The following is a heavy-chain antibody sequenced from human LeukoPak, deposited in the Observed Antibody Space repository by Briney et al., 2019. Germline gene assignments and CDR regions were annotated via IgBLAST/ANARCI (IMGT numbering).Heavy chain of an antibody. CDR1: GGSISSYY. CDR3: ARVGSGWSFDY. CDR2: IQNSGST. D-gene: IGHD6-19*01. Sequence: SETLSLTCTVSGGSISSYYWSWIRQPAGGGLEWIGRIQNSGSTNYNPSLKSRVTMSVDTSKNKFSLKVNSVTAADTAVYYCARVGSGWSFDYWGQGTLVTVSS. J-gene: IGHJ4*02. V-gene: IGHV4-4*07.